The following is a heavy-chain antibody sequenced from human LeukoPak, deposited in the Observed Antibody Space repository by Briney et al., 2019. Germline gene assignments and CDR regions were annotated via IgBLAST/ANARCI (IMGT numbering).Heavy chain of an antibody. D-gene: IGHD1-26*01. Sequence: PGGSLRLSCAASGFTFTSYAMSWVRQAPGKGLEWVSAVTSSGGASYYADSVKGRFTISKDNSKNTLFLQMNSLRAEDTAVYYCAKDSNRLVGPTTFDYWGRGTLVTVSS. CDR2: VTSSGGAS. J-gene: IGHJ4*02. CDR1: GFTFTSYA. CDR3: AKDSNRLVGPTTFDY. V-gene: IGHV3-23*01.